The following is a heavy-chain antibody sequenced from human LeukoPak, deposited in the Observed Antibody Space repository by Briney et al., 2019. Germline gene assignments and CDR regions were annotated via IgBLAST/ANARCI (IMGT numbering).Heavy chain of an antibody. CDR2: IIPIFGTV. J-gene: IGHJ4*02. CDR1: GGTFSSYA. CDR3: ARDSSRATGNFDY. V-gene: IGHV1-69*13. Sequence: ASVKVSCKASGGTFSSYAISWVRQAPGQGLEWMGGIIPIFGTVNYAQKFQGRVTITADESTSTAYMELSGLRSEDTAVYYCARDSSRATGNFDYWGQGTLVTVSS.